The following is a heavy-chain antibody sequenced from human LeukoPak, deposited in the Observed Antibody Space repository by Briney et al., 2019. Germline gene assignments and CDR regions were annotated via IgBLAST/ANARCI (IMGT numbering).Heavy chain of an antibody. Sequence: ASVKVSCKASGYTFTGYYMHWVRQAPGQGLEWMGWINPKSGGTNYAQKFQGRVTMTRDTSISTAYMELSRLRSDDTAVYYCARVSYYDSSGNFDYWGRGTLVTVSS. CDR1: GYTFTGYY. CDR3: ARVSYYDSSGNFDY. V-gene: IGHV1-2*02. D-gene: IGHD3-22*01. J-gene: IGHJ4*02. CDR2: INPKSGGT.